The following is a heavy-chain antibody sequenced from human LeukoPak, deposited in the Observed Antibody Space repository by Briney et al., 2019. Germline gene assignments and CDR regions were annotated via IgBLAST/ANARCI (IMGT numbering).Heavy chain of an antibody. Sequence: GGSLRLSCAASGFTFSDYYMSWIRQAPGKGREWVSYISSSGSTIYYADSVKGRFTISRDNAKNSLYLQMNSLRAEDTAVYYCAKPIQLYYYYYYYMDVWGKGTTVTVSS. CDR1: GFTFSDYY. D-gene: IGHD5-18*01. CDR3: AKPIQLYYYYYYYMDV. J-gene: IGHJ6*03. V-gene: IGHV3-11*01. CDR2: ISSSGSTI.